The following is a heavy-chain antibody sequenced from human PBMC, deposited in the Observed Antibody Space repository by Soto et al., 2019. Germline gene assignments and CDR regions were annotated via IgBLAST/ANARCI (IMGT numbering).Heavy chain of an antibody. CDR2: MYGSGST. Sequence: QLQLQESGPGLVKPSETLSLTCTVSGGSISSSSYFWGWIRQPPGKGLEWIGSMYGSGSTYYNPSLKGRVTRAGXTXKXXVSLTMTYVTATDTAVYYCARSGERTIRYLDWFDPWGQGTLVTVSS. D-gene: IGHD7-27*01. V-gene: IGHV4-39*01. J-gene: IGHJ5*02. CDR3: ARSGERTIRYLDWFDP. CDR1: GGSISSSSYF.